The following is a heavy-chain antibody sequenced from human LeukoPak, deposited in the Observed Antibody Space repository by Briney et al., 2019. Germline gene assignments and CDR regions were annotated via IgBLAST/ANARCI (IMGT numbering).Heavy chain of an antibody. V-gene: IGHV5-51*01. Sequence: GESLKISCKGSGYSFTSYWIGWVRQMPGKGLEWMGIIYPGDSDTRYSPSFQGQVTISADKSISTAYLQWSSLKAPDTAMYYCARRLNYYDSSGSTDAFDIWGQGTMVTVSS. CDR2: IYPGDSDT. D-gene: IGHD3-22*01. J-gene: IGHJ3*02. CDR3: ARRLNYYDSSGSTDAFDI. CDR1: GYSFTSYW.